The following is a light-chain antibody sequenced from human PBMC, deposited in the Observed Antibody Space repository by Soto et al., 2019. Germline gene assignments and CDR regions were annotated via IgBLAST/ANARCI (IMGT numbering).Light chain of an antibody. Sequence: EVVLTQSPATLSLSPGERATLSCRASQDVSIYLAWYQQKPGQAPRLLIYDASNRATGIPARFSGSGSGTDFTLTISSLEPEDFAVYYCQQRRIWPPLTFGGGTKVEIK. CDR3: QQRRIWPPLT. J-gene: IGKJ4*01. CDR1: QDVSIY. V-gene: IGKV3-11*01. CDR2: DAS.